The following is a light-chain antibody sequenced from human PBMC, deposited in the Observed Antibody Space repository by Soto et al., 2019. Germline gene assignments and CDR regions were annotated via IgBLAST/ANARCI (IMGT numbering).Light chain of an antibody. CDR1: QTVERW. CDR2: DVS. Sequence: DIQMTQSPSTLSASVGDRVIITCRASQTVERWMAWYQQKPGKAPKLLISDVSTLERGVPSRFSGSGSATEFTLTSSGLQPDDFATYYCQQYKDYVYTFGQGTKVESK. CDR3: QQYKDYVYT. J-gene: IGKJ2*01. V-gene: IGKV1-5*01.